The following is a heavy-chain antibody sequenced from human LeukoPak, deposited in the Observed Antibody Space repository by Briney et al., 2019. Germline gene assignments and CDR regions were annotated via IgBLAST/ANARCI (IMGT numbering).Heavy chain of an antibody. Sequence: GGSLRLSCGASGFTFKNAWMNWVRQAPGKGLEWVSAITGSGGNTYYADSVKGRFTISRDNSKNTVFLQMNSLRAEDTAVYYCAKWGDYDVLTGYYVSDYWGQGTLVTVSS. D-gene: IGHD3-9*01. V-gene: IGHV3-23*01. CDR1: GFTFKNAW. CDR3: AKWGDYDVLTGYYVSDY. CDR2: ITGSGGNT. J-gene: IGHJ4*02.